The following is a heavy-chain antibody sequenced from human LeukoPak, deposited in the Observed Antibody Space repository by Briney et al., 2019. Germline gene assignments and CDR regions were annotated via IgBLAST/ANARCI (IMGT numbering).Heavy chain of an antibody. J-gene: IGHJ4*02. CDR3: ARVSYGGISGGAGFDY. V-gene: IGHV4-59*01. CDR1: GGSISSYY. CDR2: IYYSGST. Sequence: SETLSLTCTVSGGSISSYYWSWIREPPGKGLEWIGYIYYSGSTNYNPSLKSRVTISVDTSKNQFSLKLSSVTAADTAVYYCARVSYGGISGGAGFDYWGQGTLVTVSS. D-gene: IGHD4-23*01.